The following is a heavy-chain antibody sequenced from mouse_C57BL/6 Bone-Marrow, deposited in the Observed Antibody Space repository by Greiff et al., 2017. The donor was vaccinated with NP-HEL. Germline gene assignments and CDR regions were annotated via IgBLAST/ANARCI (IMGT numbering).Heavy chain of an antibody. CDR2: IRNKANGYTT. CDR3: ARYYGRGYFDV. Sequence: EVQLVESGGGLVQPGGSLSLSCAASGFTFTDYYMSWVRQPPGKALEWLGFIRNKANGYTTEYSASVKGRFTISRDNSQSILYLQMNALRAEDSATYYCARYYGRGYFDVWGTGTTVTVSS. J-gene: IGHJ1*03. CDR1: GFTFTDYY. V-gene: IGHV7-3*01. D-gene: IGHD1-2*01.